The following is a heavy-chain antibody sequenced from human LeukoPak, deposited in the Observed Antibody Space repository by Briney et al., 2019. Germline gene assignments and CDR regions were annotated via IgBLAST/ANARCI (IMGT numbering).Heavy chain of an antibody. J-gene: IGHJ4*02. D-gene: IGHD1-1*01. CDR2: IYSDNT. Sequence: GGSLRLSCTVSGFTVSSNSMSWVRQAPGKGLEWVSFIYSDNTHYSDSVKGRFTISRDNSKNTLYLQMNSLRAEDTAVYYCARGYMAGGLDYWGQGTLVTVSS. CDR1: GFTVSSNS. CDR3: ARGYMAGGLDY. V-gene: IGHV3-53*01.